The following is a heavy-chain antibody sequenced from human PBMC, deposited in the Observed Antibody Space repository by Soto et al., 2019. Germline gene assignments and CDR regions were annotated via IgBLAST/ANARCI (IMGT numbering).Heavy chain of an antibody. J-gene: IGHJ3*01. CDR2: IIAILGKA. D-gene: IGHD3-22*01. CDR1: GGTFSSYA. Sequence: QVQLVQSGAEVKKPGSSVKVSCKASGGTFSSYAISWVRQAPGQGLEWMGGIIAILGKANYAEKFQGRVTITADESTSTAYMELSSLRSEDTAVYYCARERGGAIIVGVTVTFDVWCQGTLVTVSS. V-gene: IGHV1-69*01. CDR3: ARERGGAIIVGVTVTFDV.